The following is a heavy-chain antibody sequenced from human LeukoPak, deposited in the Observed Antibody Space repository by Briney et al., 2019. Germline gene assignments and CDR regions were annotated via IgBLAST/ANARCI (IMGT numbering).Heavy chain of an antibody. CDR1: GYTFTGYY. CDR3: ARVRYYYGSGSCSDFDY. Sequence: ASVKVSCKASGYTFTGYYMHWVRQAPGQGLEWMGWINPNSGGTNYAQKFQGRVTMTRDTSISTAYMELSRLRSDDTAVYYCARVRYYYGSGSCSDFDYWGQGTLVTVSS. CDR2: INPNSGGT. D-gene: IGHD3-10*01. J-gene: IGHJ4*02. V-gene: IGHV1-2*02.